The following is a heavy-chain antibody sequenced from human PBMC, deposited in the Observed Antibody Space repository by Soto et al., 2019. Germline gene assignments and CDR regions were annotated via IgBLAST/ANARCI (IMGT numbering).Heavy chain of an antibody. J-gene: IGHJ4*02. CDR2: FSYGGGT. CDR1: GGSISDYY. Sequence: PSETLSLTCTVSGGSISDYYWSWIRQPPGKGLEWIGYFSYGGGTNNSPSLKSRATISGDTSKNQFSLNLSSVTAADTAVYYCARHFRDAYNALAFWGQGTLVTVS. CDR3: ARHFRDAYNALAF. V-gene: IGHV4-59*08. D-gene: IGHD1-1*01.